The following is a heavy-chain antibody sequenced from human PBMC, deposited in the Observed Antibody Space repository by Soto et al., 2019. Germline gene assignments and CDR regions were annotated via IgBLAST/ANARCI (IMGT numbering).Heavy chain of an antibody. CDR2: IYYSGST. D-gene: IGHD3-22*01. CDR1: GGSISSYY. CDR3: ARVGPYYYDSSGYLVDY. J-gene: IGHJ4*02. Sequence: SSETLSLTCTVSGGSISSYYWSWIRQPPGKGLEWIGYIYYSGSTNYNPSLKSRVTITVDTSKNQFSLKLSSVTAADTAVYYCARVGPYYYDSSGYLVDYWGQGTLVTVSS. V-gene: IGHV4-59*12.